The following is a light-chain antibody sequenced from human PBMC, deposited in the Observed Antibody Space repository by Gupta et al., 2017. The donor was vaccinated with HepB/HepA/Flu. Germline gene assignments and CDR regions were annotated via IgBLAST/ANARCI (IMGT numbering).Light chain of an antibody. CDR1: QDISNY. CDR2: DAS. J-gene: IGKJ2*01. V-gene: IGKV1-33*01. Sequence: DIRSTRSPSSLSASVGDRVTITCQASQDISNYLNWYQQKPGKAPKLLIYDASNLETGVPSRFSGSGSGTDFTFTISSLQPEDFATYYCQQYDNLPYTFGQGTKLEIK. CDR3: QQYDNLPYT.